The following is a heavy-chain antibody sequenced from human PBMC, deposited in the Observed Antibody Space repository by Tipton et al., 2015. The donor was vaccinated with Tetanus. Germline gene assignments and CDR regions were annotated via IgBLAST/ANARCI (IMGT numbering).Heavy chain of an antibody. CDR3: AREQWPEKIFDY. CDR2: IYYSGST. J-gene: IGHJ4*02. V-gene: IGHV4-39*02. Sequence: TLSLTCTVSGGSISSSSYYWGWIRQPPGKGLEWIGSIYYSGSTYYNPSLKSRVTISVDTSKNQFSLKLSSVTAADTAVYYCAREQWPEKIFDYWGQGTLVTVSS. CDR1: GGSISSSSYY. D-gene: IGHD6-19*01.